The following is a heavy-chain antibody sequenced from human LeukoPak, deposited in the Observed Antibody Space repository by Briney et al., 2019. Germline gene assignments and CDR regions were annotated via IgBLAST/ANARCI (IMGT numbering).Heavy chain of an antibody. CDR1: GYSFTSYW. D-gene: IGHD2-15*01. CDR3: ARSFQGYCSGGSCYPPFDP. V-gene: IGHV5-10-1*01. Sequence: GESLKISCKGSGYSFTSYWISWVRQMPGKGLEWMGRIDPSDSYTNYSPSFQGHVTISADKSISTAYLQWSSLKASDTAMYYCARSFQGYCSGGSCYPPFDPWGQGTLVIVSS. CDR2: IDPSDSYT. J-gene: IGHJ5*02.